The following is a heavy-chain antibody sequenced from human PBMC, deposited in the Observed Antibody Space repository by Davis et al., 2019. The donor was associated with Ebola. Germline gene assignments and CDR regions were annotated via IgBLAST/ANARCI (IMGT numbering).Heavy chain of an antibody. Sequence: MPSETLSLTCTVSGGSISSGGYYWSWIRQHPGKGLEWIGYIYYSGSTYYNPPLKSRVTISVDTSKNQFSLKLSSVTAADTAVYYCAAMRDSSGYYYYYYGMDVWGQGTTVTVSS. J-gene: IGHJ6*02. CDR1: GGSISSGGYY. CDR2: IYYSGST. V-gene: IGHV4-31*03. CDR3: AAMRDSSGYYYYYYGMDV. D-gene: IGHD3-22*01.